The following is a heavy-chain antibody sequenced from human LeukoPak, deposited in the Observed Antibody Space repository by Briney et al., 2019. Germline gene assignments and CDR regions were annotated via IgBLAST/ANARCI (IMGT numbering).Heavy chain of an antibody. CDR1: GGSISSSSYY. D-gene: IGHD3-22*01. CDR2: INHSGST. CDR3: ARYYYDNSGYGDYFDY. Sequence: PSETLSLTCTVSGGSISSSSYYWGWIRQPPGKGLEWIAEINHSGSTNYNPSLKSRVTISVDTSKNQFSLKLSSVTAADTAVYYCARYYYDNSGYGDYFDYWGQGTLVTVSS. J-gene: IGHJ4*02. V-gene: IGHV4-39*07.